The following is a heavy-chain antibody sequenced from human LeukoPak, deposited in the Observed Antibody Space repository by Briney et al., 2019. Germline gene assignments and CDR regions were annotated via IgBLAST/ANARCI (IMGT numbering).Heavy chain of an antibody. Sequence: GGSLRLSCAASGFTFSSYAMSWVRQAPGKGLEWVGFIRSKAYGGTTEYAASVKGRFTISRDDSKSIAYLQMNSLKTEDTAVYYCTRGSSSWEEYFQHWGQGTLVTVSS. D-gene: IGHD6-13*01. CDR1: GFTFSSYA. V-gene: IGHV3-49*04. CDR2: IRSKAYGGTT. CDR3: TRGSSSWEEYFQH. J-gene: IGHJ1*01.